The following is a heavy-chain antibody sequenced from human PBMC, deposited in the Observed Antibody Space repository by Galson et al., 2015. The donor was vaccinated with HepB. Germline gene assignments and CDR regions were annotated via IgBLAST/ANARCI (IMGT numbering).Heavy chain of an antibody. Sequence: SLRLSCAASGFTFSSYGMHRVRQAPGKGLEWVAVISYDGSNKYYADSVKGRFTISRDNSKNTLYLQMNSLRAEDTAVYYCAKSIGYYYYMDVWGKGTTVTVSS. V-gene: IGHV3-30*18. CDR1: GFTFSSYG. CDR3: AKSIGYYYYMDV. J-gene: IGHJ6*03. D-gene: IGHD6-6*01. CDR2: ISYDGSNK.